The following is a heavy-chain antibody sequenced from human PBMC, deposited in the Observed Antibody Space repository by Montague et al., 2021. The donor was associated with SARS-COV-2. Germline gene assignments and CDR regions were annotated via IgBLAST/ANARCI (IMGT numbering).Heavy chain of an antibody. CDR1: GSTFSSYS. J-gene: IGHJ4*02. CDR2: ISSSSSYM. CDR3: ARDDFRIAAAVFDC. V-gene: IGHV3-21*01. Sequence: SLRLSCAASGSTFSSYSMNWVRQAPGKGLEWVSSISSSSSYMYYADSVKGRFTISRDNAKNSLYLQMNSLRAEDTAVYYCARDDFRIAAAVFDCWGQGTLVTVSS. D-gene: IGHD6-13*01.